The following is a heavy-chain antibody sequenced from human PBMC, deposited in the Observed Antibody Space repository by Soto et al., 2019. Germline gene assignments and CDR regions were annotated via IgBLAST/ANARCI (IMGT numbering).Heavy chain of an antibody. CDR1: GFTFSSYW. D-gene: IGHD2-2*01. CDR2: IKQDGSEK. Sequence: EVQLVESGGGLVQPGGSLRLSCAASGFTFSSYWMSWVRQAPGKGLEWVANIKQDGSEKYYVDSVKGRFTISRDNAKNSLYLQMNSLRAEDTAVYYCARDSGYCSSTSCYYYYYGMDVWGQGTTVTVSS. J-gene: IGHJ6*02. CDR3: ARDSGYCSSTSCYYYYYGMDV. V-gene: IGHV3-7*01.